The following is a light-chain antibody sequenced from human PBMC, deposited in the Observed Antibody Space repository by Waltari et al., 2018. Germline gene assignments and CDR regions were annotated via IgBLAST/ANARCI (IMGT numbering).Light chain of an antibody. J-gene: IGKJ1*01. CDR1: QSVLQSSNNKNY. V-gene: IGKV4-1*01. CDR2: WAS. Sequence: DIVMTQAPDSLAVSLGERATINCKSTQSVLQSSNNKNYSAWYQQKPGQPPKLLIYWASTRESGVPDRFSGSGSGTDFTLTISSLQAEDVAVYYCQQYYSTCQFGQGTKVEIK. CDR3: QQYYSTCQ.